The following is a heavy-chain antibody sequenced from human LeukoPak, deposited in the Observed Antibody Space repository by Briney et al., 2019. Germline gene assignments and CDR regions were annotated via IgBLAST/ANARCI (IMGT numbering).Heavy chain of an antibody. V-gene: IGHV4-59*08. CDR3: ARLEAGSFDY. D-gene: IGHD6-19*01. Sequence: SETLSLTCTVSGGSISSYYWSWIRQPPGKGLEWIGYIYSSGNTNYNPSLKSQVTISVDTSKNQFSLRLISVTAADTAVYYCARLEAGSFDYWGQGTLFTVSS. J-gene: IGHJ4*02. CDR2: IYSSGNT. CDR1: GGSISSYY.